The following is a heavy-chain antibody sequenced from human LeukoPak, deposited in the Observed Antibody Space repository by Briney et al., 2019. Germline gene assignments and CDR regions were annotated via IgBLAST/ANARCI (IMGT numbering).Heavy chain of an antibody. J-gene: IGHJ6*02. V-gene: IGHV1-2*02. Sequence: ASVKVSCKASEYTFTGYYIHWVRQAPGQGLEWMGWINPQSSGTNYAQKFQGRVTMTRGTSISTVYMDLSSLTSDDTAVYYCARAGYGDYPSRYYGMDVWGQGTTVTVSS. CDR1: EYTFTGYY. D-gene: IGHD4-17*01. CDR3: ARAGYGDYPSRYYGMDV. CDR2: INPQSSGT.